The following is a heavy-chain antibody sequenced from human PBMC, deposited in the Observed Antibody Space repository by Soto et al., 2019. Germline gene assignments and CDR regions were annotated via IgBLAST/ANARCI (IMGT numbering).Heavy chain of an antibody. Sequence: GGSLRLSCAASGFTFSSFDMHWVRQPTGKGLEWVSAIGTAGDTYYPGSVKGRFTISRYNAKNSLHLQMNSLRAGDTAVYYCAREARVFGKAFDVWGQGTMVTVSS. CDR1: GFTFSSFD. CDR3: AREARVFGKAFDV. J-gene: IGHJ3*01. D-gene: IGHD3-3*01. CDR2: IGTAGDT. V-gene: IGHV3-13*01.